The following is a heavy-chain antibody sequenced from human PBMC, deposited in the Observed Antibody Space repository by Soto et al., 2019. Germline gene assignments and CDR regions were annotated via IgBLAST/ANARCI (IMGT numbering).Heavy chain of an antibody. CDR3: VKLRLELLYLDS. CDR1: GFTFSRYG. J-gene: IGHJ4*02. Sequence: EVQLSESGGGLVQPGGSVRLSCAASGFTFSRYGMSWVRQAPGKGLEWVSAITGSGDSTYYADSVKGRFTISRDSSNNTVYLQMNSLRADDTAVYYCVKLRLELLYLDSWGLGALVIVSS. D-gene: IGHD1-7*01. V-gene: IGHV3-23*01. CDR2: ITGSGDST.